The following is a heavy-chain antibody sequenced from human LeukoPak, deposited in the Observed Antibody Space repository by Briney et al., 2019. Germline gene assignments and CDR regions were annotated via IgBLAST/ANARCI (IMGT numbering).Heavy chain of an antibody. V-gene: IGHV3-48*03. CDR2: ISSSGSTI. Sequence: GGSLRLSCAASGFPFSSYEMHWVRQAPGKGLEWVSYISSSGSTIYYADSVKGRFTISRDNSKNSLYLQMNSLRAEDTAVYYCERHYDGRWPFDYWGQGTLVTVSS. D-gene: IGHD3-10*01. CDR3: ERHYDGRWPFDY. J-gene: IGHJ4*02. CDR1: GFPFSSYE.